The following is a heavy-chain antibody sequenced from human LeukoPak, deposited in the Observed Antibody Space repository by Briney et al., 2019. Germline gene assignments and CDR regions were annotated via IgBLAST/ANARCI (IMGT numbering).Heavy chain of an antibody. CDR1: GGSISSGGYS. D-gene: IGHD2-15*01. CDR3: ARAHPMYCSGGSCYAYYFDY. Sequence: SQTLSLTCAVSGGSISSGGYSWSWIRQPPGKGLEWIGYIYHSGSTYYNPSLKSRVTISVDRSKNQFSLKLSSVTAADTAVYYCARAHPMYCSGGSCYAYYFDYWGQGTLVTVSS. CDR2: IYHSGST. J-gene: IGHJ4*02. V-gene: IGHV4-30-2*01.